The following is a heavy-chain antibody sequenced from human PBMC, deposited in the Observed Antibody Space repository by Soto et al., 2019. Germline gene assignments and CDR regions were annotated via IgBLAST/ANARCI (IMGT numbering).Heavy chain of an antibody. Sequence: QITLKESGPTLVKPTQTLTLTCTFSGFSLSTSGVGVGWIRQPPGKALEWLALIYWDDDKRYSPSLKSRLTITKDTSKNHVVLTMTNMDPVDTATYYCAHSFIGYYYDSSGSNWFDPWGQGTLVTVSS. CDR3: AHSFIGYYYDSSGSNWFDP. D-gene: IGHD3-22*01. V-gene: IGHV2-5*02. J-gene: IGHJ5*02. CDR2: IYWDDDK. CDR1: GFSLSTSGVG.